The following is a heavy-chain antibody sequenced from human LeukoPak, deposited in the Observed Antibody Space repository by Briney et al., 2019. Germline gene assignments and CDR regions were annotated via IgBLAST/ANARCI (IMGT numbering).Heavy chain of an antibody. CDR1: GFSLSGYW. CDR2: LHADGIEK. Sequence: PGGSLRLSCAASGFSLSGYWMSWVRQAPGKGLEWVARLHADGIEKYYVDSVKGRFTISRDNAKNYLYVQMNSLRAEDTAVYYCARGGYSFDYLGQGTLVTVSS. J-gene: IGHJ4*02. CDR3: ARGGYSFDY. V-gene: IGHV3-7*01. D-gene: IGHD5-12*01.